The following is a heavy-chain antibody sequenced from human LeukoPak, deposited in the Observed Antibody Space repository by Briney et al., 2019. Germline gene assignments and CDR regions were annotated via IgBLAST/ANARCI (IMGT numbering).Heavy chain of an antibody. V-gene: IGHV1-46*01. CDR3: ARAGGSGSYSRAIRY. J-gene: IGHJ4*02. CDR2: INPSGGST. D-gene: IGHD3-10*01. Sequence: GASVKVSCKASGYTFTSYYMHWVRQAPGQGLEWMGIINPSGGSTSYAQKFQGRVTMTRDMSTSTVYMELSSLRSEDTAVYYCARAGGSGSYSRAIRYWGQGTLVTVSS. CDR1: GYTFTSYY.